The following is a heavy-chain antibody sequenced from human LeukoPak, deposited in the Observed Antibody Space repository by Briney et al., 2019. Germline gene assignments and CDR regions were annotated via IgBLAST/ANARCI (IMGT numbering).Heavy chain of an antibody. Sequence: GGSLRLSCAASGFTFSSYEMNWVRQAPGKGLEWVSYISSSSSYIYYADSVKGRFTISRDNAKNSLYLQMNSLRAEDTAVYYCARVSTMIVLVDWGQGTLVTVSS. CDR3: ARVSTMIVLVD. J-gene: IGHJ4*02. D-gene: IGHD3-22*01. V-gene: IGHV3-21*05. CDR2: ISSSSSYI. CDR1: GFTFSSYE.